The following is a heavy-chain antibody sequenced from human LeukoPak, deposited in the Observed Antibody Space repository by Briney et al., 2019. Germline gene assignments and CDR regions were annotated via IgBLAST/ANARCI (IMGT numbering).Heavy chain of an antibody. D-gene: IGHD1-7*01. V-gene: IGHV1-2*02. J-gene: IGHJ3*01. CDR2: IKPNSGGT. Sequence: ASVKVSCKASGYRFTDYYIHWVRQAPGQGLEWMGWIKPNSGGTSYVQMSQGRVTMTRDTSISTVYMELIRLKSDDTAVYYCARVLGGRELDAFDFWGQGTMLTVSS. CDR3: ARVLGGRELDAFDF. CDR1: GYRFTDYY.